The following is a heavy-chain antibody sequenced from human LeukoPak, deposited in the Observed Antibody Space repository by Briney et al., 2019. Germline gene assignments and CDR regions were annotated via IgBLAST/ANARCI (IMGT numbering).Heavy chain of an antibody. D-gene: IGHD4-17*01. Sequence: ASVKVSCKTSGYTFTDYYIHWVRQAPGQGLEWMGWINPNSGETNSAQKFQGRVTMTGDTSISTAYMQLSRVTADDTAIYYCARDRDYGKNERGFDYWGQGTLVTVSS. CDR1: GYTFTDYY. CDR3: ARDRDYGKNERGFDY. J-gene: IGHJ4*02. V-gene: IGHV1-2*02. CDR2: INPNSGET.